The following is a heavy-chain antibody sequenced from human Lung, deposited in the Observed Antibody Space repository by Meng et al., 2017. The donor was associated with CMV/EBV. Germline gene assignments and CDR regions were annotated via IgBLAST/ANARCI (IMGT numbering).Heavy chain of an antibody. CDR2: IKQDGSEK. D-gene: IGHD2-8*02. V-gene: IGHV3-7*01. J-gene: IGHJ4*02. Sequence: GESLKISCAASGFTFSSYWMTWVRQAPGKGLEWVANIKQDGSEKYYVESVKGRFTISRDNAKNSLYLQMNSLRVEDTAMYYCARGTAPTDYWGQGTLVTVSS. CDR3: ARGTAPTDY. CDR1: GFTFSSYW.